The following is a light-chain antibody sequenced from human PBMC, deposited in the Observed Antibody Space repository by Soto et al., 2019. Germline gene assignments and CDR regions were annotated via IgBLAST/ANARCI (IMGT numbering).Light chain of an antibody. V-gene: IGKV3-20*01. J-gene: IGKJ1*01. CDR2: GPS. Sequence: ELVLTQSPGTLSLSQGERATLSCRASQSVPKNYLAWSQHKPGQAPRLLIYGPSSRATGIPDRFSGSGSGTDFTLSISRLEPEDFAVYYCHQYATSPQTFGQGTKVEIK. CDR3: HQYATSPQT. CDR1: QSVPKNY.